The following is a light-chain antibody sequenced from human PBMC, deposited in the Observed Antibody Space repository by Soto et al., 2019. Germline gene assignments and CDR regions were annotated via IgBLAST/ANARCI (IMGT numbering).Light chain of an antibody. V-gene: IGKV3-15*01. J-gene: IGKJ1*01. CDR2: GAS. CDR1: QSVSTN. CDR3: QQYNKWPQT. Sequence: EIVKTQSTATLSVSPGERATLSCRASQSVSTNLAWYQQKPGQAPRLLIYGASTRATGIPARFSGSGSGTEFTLTISSLQSEDFAVYYCQQYNKWPQTFGQGTKVEIK.